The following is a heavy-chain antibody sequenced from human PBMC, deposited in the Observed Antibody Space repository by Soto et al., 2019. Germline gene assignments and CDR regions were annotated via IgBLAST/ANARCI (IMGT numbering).Heavy chain of an antibody. Sequence: QVQLVQSGGEVKKPGSSVKVSCKASGDTFTNHVFNWVRQAPGQGLEWMGGIISLFGTPHYSQRFHGRVTITADESTATSYMQLSSLRSEDTAVYYCARELGSGYDRGDYWGQGTLVTVSS. D-gene: IGHD5-12*01. CDR2: IISLFGTP. V-gene: IGHV1-69*12. CDR3: ARELGSGYDRGDY. CDR1: GDTFTNHV. J-gene: IGHJ4*02.